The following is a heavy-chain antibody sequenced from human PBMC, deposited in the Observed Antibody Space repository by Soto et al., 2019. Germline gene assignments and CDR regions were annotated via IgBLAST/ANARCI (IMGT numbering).Heavy chain of an antibody. CDR1: GYSISSGYC. Sequence: SETLSLTCAVSGYSISSGYCWGWIRQPPGKGLEWIGSIYHSGSTYYNPSLKSRVTISVDTSKNQFSLKLSSVTAADTAVYYCARDRGTISQNWFDPWGQGTLVTVSS. J-gene: IGHJ5*02. D-gene: IGHD3-3*01. CDR2: IYHSGST. V-gene: IGHV4-38-2*02. CDR3: ARDRGTISQNWFDP.